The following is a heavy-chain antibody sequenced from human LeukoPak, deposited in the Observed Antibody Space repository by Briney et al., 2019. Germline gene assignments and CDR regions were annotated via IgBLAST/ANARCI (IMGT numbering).Heavy chain of an antibody. J-gene: IGHJ3*01. CDR3: ARASGGGQTSFDF. D-gene: IGHD3-16*01. CDR2: INPNRGDT. V-gene: IGHV1-2*02. Sequence: GASVKVSCKASGYRFTAYSLHWVRQAPGLGLEWMGSINPNRGDTKNAQSFQGRVIMTRDTSTSTIYLEINSLTYDDTAIYYCARASGGGQTSFDFWRQGTVVTVSS. CDR1: GYRFTAYS.